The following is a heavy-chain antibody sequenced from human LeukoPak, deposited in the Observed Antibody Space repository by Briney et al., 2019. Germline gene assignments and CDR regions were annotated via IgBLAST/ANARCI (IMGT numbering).Heavy chain of an antibody. CDR1: GGSISSSSYY. J-gene: IGHJ3*02. Sequence: AETLSLTCTVSGGSISSSSYYWGWMRQPPGKGREWIISVYDGGSTYYNPSLRSRVTISVDTSKNQFSLKLSSVTAADTAVYYCARHGYYYDSSGYYYGDAFDIWGQGTMVT. CDR3: ARHGYYYDSSGYYYGDAFDI. D-gene: IGHD3-22*01. CDR2: VYDGGST. V-gene: IGHV4-39*01.